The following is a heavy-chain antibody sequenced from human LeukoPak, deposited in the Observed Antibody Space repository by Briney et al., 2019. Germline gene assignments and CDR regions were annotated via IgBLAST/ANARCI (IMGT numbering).Heavy chain of an antibody. CDR3: ATLLWDYSSGWYGF. D-gene: IGHD6-19*01. J-gene: IGHJ4*02. CDR2: IYYSGST. V-gene: IGHV4-39*01. Sequence: SETLSLTCTVSGGSISSSSYYWGWIRQPPGKGLEWIGSIYYSGSTHYTPSLKSRVTISVDTSKNQFSLKLSSVTAADTAVYYCATLLWDYSSGWYGFWGQGTLVTVSS. CDR1: GGSISSSSYY.